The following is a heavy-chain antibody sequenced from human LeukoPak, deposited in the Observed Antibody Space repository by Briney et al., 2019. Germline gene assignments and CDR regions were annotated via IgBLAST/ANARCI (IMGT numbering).Heavy chain of an antibody. J-gene: IGHJ4*02. CDR2: INHSGST. Sequence: SETLSLTCAVYGGSFSGYYWSWIRQPPGKGLEWSGGINHSGSTNYNPSLKSRVTISVDTSKNQFSLKLNSVTAADTAVYYCARILYSNNIDYWGQGTLVTVSS. CDR1: GGSFSGYY. CDR3: ARILYSNNIDY. D-gene: IGHD2/OR15-2a*01. V-gene: IGHV4-34*01.